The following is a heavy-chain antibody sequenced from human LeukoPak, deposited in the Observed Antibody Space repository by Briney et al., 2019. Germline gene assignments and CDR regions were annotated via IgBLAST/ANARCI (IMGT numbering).Heavy chain of an antibody. CDR3: AKEKNSYSSSSGQGY. J-gene: IGHJ4*02. CDR2: INWNGGST. Sequence: PGGSLRLSCAASGFTFDDYGMSWVRQAPGKGLEWVSGINWNGGSTGYADSVKGRFTISRDNSKNTLYLQMTSLRGDDTAVYYCAKEKNSYSSSSGQGYWGQGTLVTVSS. CDR1: GFTFDDYG. V-gene: IGHV3-20*04. D-gene: IGHD6-6*01.